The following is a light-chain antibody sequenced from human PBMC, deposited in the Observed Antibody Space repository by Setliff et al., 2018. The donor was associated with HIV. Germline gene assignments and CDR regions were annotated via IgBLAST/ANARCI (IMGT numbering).Light chain of an antibody. V-gene: IGLV2-14*03. CDR2: DVS. Sequence: QSVLTQPASVSGSPGHSITISCTGTSSDVGGYNFVSWYQQHPGKAPKLMIYDVSNRPSGVSNRFSGSKSGNTASLTISGLQAEDEADYYCSSYTNTPLYVFGTGTKVTVL. CDR3: SSYTNTPLYV. CDR1: SSDVGGYNF. J-gene: IGLJ1*01.